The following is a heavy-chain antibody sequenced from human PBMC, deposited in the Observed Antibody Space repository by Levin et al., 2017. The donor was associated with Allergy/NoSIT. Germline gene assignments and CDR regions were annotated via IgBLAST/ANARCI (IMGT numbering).Heavy chain of an antibody. Sequence: GESLKISCAASGFSFRSFGMHWARQSPGKGLEWLAVISYDGSDTYYADSVKGRFTISRDNSKNTLYLQMNSLRGEDAAVYYCAKYVVFGTSSWALDFWGQGILVTVSS. V-gene: IGHV3-30*18. D-gene: IGHD2-2*01. CDR1: GFSFRSFG. J-gene: IGHJ4*02. CDR3: AKYVVFGTSSWALDF. CDR2: ISYDGSDT.